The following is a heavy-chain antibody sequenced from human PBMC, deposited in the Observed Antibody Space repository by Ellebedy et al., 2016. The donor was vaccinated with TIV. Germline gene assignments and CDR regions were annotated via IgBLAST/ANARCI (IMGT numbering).Heavy chain of an antibody. Sequence: AASVKVSCKVSGYTLSALSMHWVRQVPGKGLEWMGGFDPEDGEAIHAQRFQGRVSMPEDTSTDTAYMELTSLRSDDTAVYYCATDRGAHSSGPYLFDFWGQGTLVTVSS. CDR3: ATDRGAHSSGPYLFDF. J-gene: IGHJ4*02. D-gene: IGHD3-22*01. V-gene: IGHV1-24*01. CDR1: GYTLSALS. CDR2: FDPEDGEA.